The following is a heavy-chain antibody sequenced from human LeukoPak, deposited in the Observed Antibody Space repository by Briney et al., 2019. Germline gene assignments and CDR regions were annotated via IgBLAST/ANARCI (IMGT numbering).Heavy chain of an antibody. V-gene: IGHV3-33*01. CDR1: GFTFSSYG. J-gene: IGHJ4*02. CDR2: IWYDGSNK. CDR3: ASQIVGATFDY. Sequence: PGGSLRLSCAASGFTFSSYGMHWVRQAPGKGLEWVAVIWYDGSNKYYADSVKGRFTISRDNSKNTLYLQMNSLRAEDTAVYYCASQIVGATFDYWGQGILVTVSS. D-gene: IGHD1-26*01.